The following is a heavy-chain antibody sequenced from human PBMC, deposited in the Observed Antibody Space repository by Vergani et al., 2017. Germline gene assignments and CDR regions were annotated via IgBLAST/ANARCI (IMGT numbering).Heavy chain of an antibody. CDR1: GGSLRGYY. J-gene: IGHJ3*01. D-gene: IGHD1-1*01. CDR3: AGREERWKTLLRDDFDG. V-gene: IGHV4-34*01. Sequence: QVQLQQWGAGLLKPSETLSLTCAVHGGSLRGYYWSWIRLAPGKGREWIGEINHSGTINDNPTLKSPFNVSIDTSRDHFSLKLRSVSAADTAVYFCAGREERWKTLLRDDFDGWGQGTFVTVSP. CDR2: INHSGTI.